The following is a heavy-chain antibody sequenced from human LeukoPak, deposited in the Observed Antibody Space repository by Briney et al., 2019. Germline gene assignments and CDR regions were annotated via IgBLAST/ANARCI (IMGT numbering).Heavy chain of an antibody. D-gene: IGHD1-26*01. CDR2: INPNSGAT. J-gene: IGHJ4*02. CDR3: AKIGSSHDFDY. Sequence: ASVKVSCKASGYSFTVYFIHWVRQAPGQGLEWMGRINPNSGATDYAQKFQGRVTMTRDTSISTAYMELSSLKSDDTAVYYCAKIGSSHDFDYWGQGTLITVSS. CDR1: GYSFTVYF. V-gene: IGHV1-2*06.